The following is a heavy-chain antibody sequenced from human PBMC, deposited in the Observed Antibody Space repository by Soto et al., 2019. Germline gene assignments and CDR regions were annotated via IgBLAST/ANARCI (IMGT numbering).Heavy chain of an antibody. CDR2: ISAYNGNT. J-gene: IGHJ4*02. CDR1: DYTFTRYG. CDR3: VRDQAMAHFDY. D-gene: IGHD5-18*01. V-gene: IGHV1-18*01. Sequence: ASVKISCNASDYTFTRYGISWDRLGPRQGLEWMGWISAYNGNTKYAQKLKGRVTMTTEKFASTAYMELRSLRSEDTALSYCVRDQAMAHFDYWGQGILVTVSS.